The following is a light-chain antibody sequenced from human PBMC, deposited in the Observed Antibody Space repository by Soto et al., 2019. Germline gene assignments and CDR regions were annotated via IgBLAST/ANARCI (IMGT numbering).Light chain of an antibody. J-gene: IGKJ5*01. CDR3: QQRSNWPIT. V-gene: IGKV3-11*01. CDR1: QSIRPY. CDR2: DAS. Sequence: DIVLTQSPATLSLSPGERATXXXXASQSIRPYLAWFRQKPGQAPRLLIYDASNRATGIPARISGSGSGTDFTLTISSLEPEDFAVYYCQQRSNWPITFGQGTRLEIK.